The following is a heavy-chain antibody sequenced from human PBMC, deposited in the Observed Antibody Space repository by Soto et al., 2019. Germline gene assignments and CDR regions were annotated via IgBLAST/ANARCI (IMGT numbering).Heavy chain of an antibody. V-gene: IGHV3-30*18. Sequence: QVQVVESGGGVVQPGRSLRLSCAASGFTFSFYGMHWVRQTPGEGLEWVAVISYDGTKIYYADSVKGRFTISRDNSKNTLDLEMNSLRGDDTAVYYCAKDAEGWNDETYYFDHWGQGTLVTVSS. CDR2: ISYDGTKI. CDR3: AKDAEGWNDETYYFDH. CDR1: GFTFSFYG. J-gene: IGHJ4*02. D-gene: IGHD1-1*01.